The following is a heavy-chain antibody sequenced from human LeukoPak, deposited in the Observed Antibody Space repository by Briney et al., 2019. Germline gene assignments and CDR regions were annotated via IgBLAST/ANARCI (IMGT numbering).Heavy chain of an antibody. Sequence: GGSLRLSCAASGFTFSDYYMSWIRQAPGKVLEWVSYMSSSGSTIYYADSVKGRFTISRDKAKNSLYLQMNSLRAEDTAVYYCARALRYYDILTGYYGEYYFDYWGQGTLVTVSS. D-gene: IGHD3-9*01. CDR1: GFTFSDYY. J-gene: IGHJ4*02. CDR3: ARALRYYDILTGYYGEYYFDY. CDR2: MSSSGSTI. V-gene: IGHV3-11*01.